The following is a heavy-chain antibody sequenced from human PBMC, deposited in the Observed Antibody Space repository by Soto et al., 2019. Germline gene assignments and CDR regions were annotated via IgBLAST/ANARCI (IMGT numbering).Heavy chain of an antibody. CDR3: ARVVGALGHWFDP. J-gene: IGHJ5*02. Sequence: QVQLVQSGAEVKKPGASVKVSCKASGYTFTSYGLSWVRQAPGQGLEWMGRISAYNYNTNYAQKLQGRVPMTTDTSTSTASMELRSLRSDDTAVYYCARVVGALGHWFDPWGQGTLVTVSS. CDR2: ISAYNYNT. V-gene: IGHV1-18*01. CDR1: GYTFTSYG. D-gene: IGHD1-26*01.